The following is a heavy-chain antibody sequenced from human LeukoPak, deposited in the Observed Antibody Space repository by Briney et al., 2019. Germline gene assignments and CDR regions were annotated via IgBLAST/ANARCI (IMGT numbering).Heavy chain of an antibody. J-gene: IGHJ4*02. CDR2: ISGDGGST. CDR1: GFMFHDYA. Sequence: GGSLRLSCAAPGFMFHDYAIHWVRQAPGKGLEWVSLISGDGGSTFYADSVKGRFTISRDNSKNSLYLQMNSLRSDDTALYYSARESESSGWYDYWGQGTLVTVSS. D-gene: IGHD6-19*01. CDR3: ARESESSGWYDY. V-gene: IGHV3-43*02.